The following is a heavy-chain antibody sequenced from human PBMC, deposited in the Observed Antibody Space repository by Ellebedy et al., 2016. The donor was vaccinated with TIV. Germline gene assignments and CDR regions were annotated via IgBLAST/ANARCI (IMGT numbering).Heavy chain of an antibody. Sequence: PGGSLRLSCAASGFTFSSYSMNWVRQAPGKGLEWVANIKQDGSEKYYVDSVKGRFTISRDNSKNTLYLQMNSLRAEDTAVYYCAREGGKQWLVQSLPHYWGQGTLVTVTS. J-gene: IGHJ4*02. CDR3: AREGGKQWLVQSLPHY. CDR1: GFTFSSYS. D-gene: IGHD6-19*01. V-gene: IGHV3-7*01. CDR2: IKQDGSEK.